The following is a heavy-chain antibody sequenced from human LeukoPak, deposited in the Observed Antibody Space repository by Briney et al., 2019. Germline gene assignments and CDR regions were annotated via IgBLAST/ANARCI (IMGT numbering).Heavy chain of an antibody. D-gene: IGHD4-17*01. Sequence: PSETLSLTCTVSGGSISSSSYYWGWIRQPPGKGLEWIWSIYYSGSTYYNPSLKSRVTISVDTSKNQFSLKLSSVTAADAAVYYCERDTGAYVPKYFQHWGQGTMVTVSS. CDR3: ERDTGAYVPKYFQH. CDR2: IYYSGST. CDR1: GGSISSSSYY. J-gene: IGHJ1*01. V-gene: IGHV4-39*07.